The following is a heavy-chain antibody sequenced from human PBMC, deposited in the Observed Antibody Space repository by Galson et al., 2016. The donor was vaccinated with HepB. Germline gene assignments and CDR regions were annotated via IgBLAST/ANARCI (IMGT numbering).Heavy chain of an antibody. J-gene: IGHJ4*02. CDR3: STINY. CDR1: EFTVGNNY. CDR2: IYSGGKT. V-gene: IGHV3-53*01. Sequence: SLRLSCAASEFTVGNNYMSWVRQAPGKGLEWVSVIYSGGKTYYRDSVKGRSTVSRDSSKNTLFLQMDSLRAEDTAVYYCSTINYWGQGTLVTVSS.